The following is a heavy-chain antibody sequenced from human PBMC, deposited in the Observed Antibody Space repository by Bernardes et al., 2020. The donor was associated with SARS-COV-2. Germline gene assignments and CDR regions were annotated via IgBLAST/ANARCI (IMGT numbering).Heavy chain of an antibody. J-gene: IGHJ6*02. CDR2: MYSGGSR. CDR3: ASVMATWDRGLFSNTYYFYGMDV. CDR1: GLTVSENY. Sequence: GSLRRSCAASGLTVSENYMTWVRQAPGKGLEWVAVMYSGGSRYYADSVKGRFTVSRDNAKNTLYLQMSSLRAEDTAVYYCASVMATWDRGLFSNTYYFYGMDVWGQGTTVTVSS. D-gene: IGHD3-10*01. V-gene: IGHV3-66*01.